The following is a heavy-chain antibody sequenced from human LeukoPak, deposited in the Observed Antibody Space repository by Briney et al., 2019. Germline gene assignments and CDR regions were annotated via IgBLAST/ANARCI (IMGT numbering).Heavy chain of an antibody. CDR2: IIPVFHTG. J-gene: IGHJ3*02. V-gene: IGHV1-69*05. Sequence: SVKVSCKASGEAFSSDGISWVGQAPGQGLEWMGGIIPVFHTGKYAQNLQDRLTITTDEFKERVYMELSSLRSEDTAVYYCARDYNFDSSPYDDGLDIWGQGTMVTVSS. CDR1: GEAFSSDG. CDR3: ARDYNFDSSPYDDGLDI. D-gene: IGHD3-22*01.